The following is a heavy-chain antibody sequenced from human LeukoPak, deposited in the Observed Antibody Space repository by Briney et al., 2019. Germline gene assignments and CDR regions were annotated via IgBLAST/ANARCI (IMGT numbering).Heavy chain of an antibody. Sequence: GGSLRLSCAASGFTFSSYAMSWVRQAPGKGLEWVSAISGSGGSTYYADSVKGRFTISRDNSKNTLYLQMNSLRTEDTAVYYCAKCGDYVSFKCNWGQGTLVTVSS. CDR3: AKCGDYVSFKCN. D-gene: IGHD4-17*01. CDR2: ISGSGGST. J-gene: IGHJ4*02. CDR1: GFTFSSYA. V-gene: IGHV3-23*01.